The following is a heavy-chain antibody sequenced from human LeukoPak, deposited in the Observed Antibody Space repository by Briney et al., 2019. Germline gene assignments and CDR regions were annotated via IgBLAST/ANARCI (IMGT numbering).Heavy chain of an antibody. D-gene: IGHD1-26*01. V-gene: IGHV4-34*01. CDR2: INHSGST. Sequence: GSLRLSCAASGFTFSRFWMTWVRQPPGKGLEWIGEINHSGSTNYNPSLKSRVTISVDTSKNQFSLKLSSVTAADTAVYYCASGRVGATVFDYWGQGTLVTVSS. CDR1: GFTFSRFW. J-gene: IGHJ4*02. CDR3: ASGRVGATVFDY.